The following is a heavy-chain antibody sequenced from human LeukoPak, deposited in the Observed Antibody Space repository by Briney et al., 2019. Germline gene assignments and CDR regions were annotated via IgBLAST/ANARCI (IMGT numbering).Heavy chain of an antibody. CDR3: ARLPRGNPRGGFDP. V-gene: IGHV4-39*07. D-gene: IGHD1-14*01. Sequence: SETLSLTCTVSGGSITSSSYYWGWIRQPPGKGLEWIGSIYYSGSTYYNPSLKSRVTISVDTSKNQFSLKLSSVTAADTAVYYCARLPRGNPRGGFDPWGQGTLVTVSS. CDR1: GGSITSSSYY. J-gene: IGHJ5*02. CDR2: IYYSGST.